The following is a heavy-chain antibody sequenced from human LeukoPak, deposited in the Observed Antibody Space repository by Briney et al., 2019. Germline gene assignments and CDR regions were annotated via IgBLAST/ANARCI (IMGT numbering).Heavy chain of an antibody. CDR2: IYYSGST. J-gene: IGHJ4*02. V-gene: IGHV4-59*01. Sequence: PSETLSLTCAVYGGSFSGYYWSWIRQPPGKGLEWIGYIYYSGSTNYNPSLKSRVTISVDTSKNQFSLKLSSVTAADTAVYYCARVGCSSTSCSRFDYRGQGTLVTVSS. D-gene: IGHD2-2*01. CDR1: GGSFSGYY. CDR3: ARVGCSSTSCSRFDY.